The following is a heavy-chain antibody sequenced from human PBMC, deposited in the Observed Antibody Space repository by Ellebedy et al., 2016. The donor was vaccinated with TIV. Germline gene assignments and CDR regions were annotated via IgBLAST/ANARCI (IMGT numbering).Heavy chain of an antibody. Sequence: SETLSLTCTVSGGSISSYYWSWIRQPPGKGLEWFGYIYYSGSTNYNPSLKSRVTISVDTSKNQFSLKLRSVTAADTAVYYCARDRTGTTFDYWGQGALVTVSS. CDR3: ARDRTGTTFDY. J-gene: IGHJ4*02. CDR1: GGSISSYY. V-gene: IGHV4-59*12. CDR2: IYYSGST. D-gene: IGHD1-7*01.